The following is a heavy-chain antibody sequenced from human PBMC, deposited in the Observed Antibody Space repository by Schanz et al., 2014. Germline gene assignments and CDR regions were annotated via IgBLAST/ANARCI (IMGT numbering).Heavy chain of an antibody. CDR1: GFTFSSYV. V-gene: IGHV3-23*01. J-gene: IGHJ4*02. CDR2: IGGSGDST. D-gene: IGHD3-22*01. CDR3: AKDGRLPYYGTGSDFDY. Sequence: EVQLLESGGGLVQPGESLRLSCAASGFTFSSYVMNWVRQAPGRGLEWVSGIGGSGDSTHYADSVKGRFTISRDNLKNTVYLQMNSLRAGDTAVYYCAKDGRLPYYGTGSDFDYWGQGTLVAVSS.